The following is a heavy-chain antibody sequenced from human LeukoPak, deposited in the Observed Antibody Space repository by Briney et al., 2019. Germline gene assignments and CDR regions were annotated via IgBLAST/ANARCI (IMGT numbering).Heavy chain of an antibody. J-gene: IGHJ4*02. D-gene: IGHD5-12*01. CDR1: GGTFSSYA. CDR3: ARTSRGGYSGYDPNFDY. V-gene: IGHV1-69*13. CDR2: IIPIFGTA. Sequence: SVKVSCKASGGTFSSYAISWVRQAPGQGLEWMGGIIPIFGTANYAQKFQGRVTITADESTSTAYMELSSLRSGDTAMYYCARTSRGGYSGYDPNFDYWGQGTLVTVSS.